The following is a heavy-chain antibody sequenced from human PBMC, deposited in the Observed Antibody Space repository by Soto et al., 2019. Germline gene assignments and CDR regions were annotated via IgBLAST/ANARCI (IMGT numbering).Heavy chain of an antibody. Sequence: GGSLRLSCAASGFTFSSYSMNWVRQAPGKGLEWVLYISSSSSTIYYADSVKGRFTISRDNAKNSLYLQMNSLRDEDTAVYYCARDKRRDIVLVPAGADGMDVWGQGTTVTVSS. CDR1: GFTFSSYS. V-gene: IGHV3-48*02. D-gene: IGHD2-2*01. CDR3: ARDKRRDIVLVPAGADGMDV. CDR2: ISSSSSTI. J-gene: IGHJ6*02.